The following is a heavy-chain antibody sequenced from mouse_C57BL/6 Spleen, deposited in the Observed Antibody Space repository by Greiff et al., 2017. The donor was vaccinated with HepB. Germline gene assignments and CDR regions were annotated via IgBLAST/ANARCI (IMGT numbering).Heavy chain of an antibody. CDR1: GSTLTGYW. J-gene: IGHJ2*01. Sequence: VQLQQSGAELWRPGASVKLSCKATGSTLTGYWMEWVKQRPGHGLEWIGEIFPGSGSTNSNKKFKGKATLTADTSSNTAYMQLRSLTTEDSAIYYCARGRIYYYGSSRYFDYWGQGTTLTVSS. D-gene: IGHD1-1*01. CDR3: ARGRIYYYGSSRYFDY. CDR2: IFPGSGST. V-gene: IGHV1-9*01.